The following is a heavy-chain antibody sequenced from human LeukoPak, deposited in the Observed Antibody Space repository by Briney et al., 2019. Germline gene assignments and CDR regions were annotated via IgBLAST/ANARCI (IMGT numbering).Heavy chain of an antibody. V-gene: IGHV5-51*01. D-gene: IGHD6-19*01. CDR1: GYSFTSHW. J-gene: IGHJ3*02. Sequence: GESLKISCKGSGYSFTSHWIGWVRQVSGKGLEWMGIIYPSDSDTRYSPSYQGQVTISADKSISTAYLQWSSLKASDTAMYYCASAIAVAGPDAFDIWGQGTMVTVSS. CDR2: IYPSDSDT. CDR3: ASAIAVAGPDAFDI.